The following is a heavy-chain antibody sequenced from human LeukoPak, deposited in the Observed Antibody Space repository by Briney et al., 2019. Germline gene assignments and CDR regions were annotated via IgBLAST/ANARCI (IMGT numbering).Heavy chain of an antibody. V-gene: IGHV4-59*08. CDR2: INYSGIT. CDR3: ARQGSGWLIDY. Sequence: PSETLSLTCTVSGGSISSYYWSWIRQPSGKGLEWIGYINYSGITNYNPSLKSRVSISVDTSKNQFSLKLSSVTAADTAVYYCARQGSGWLIDYWGQGTLVTVSS. CDR1: GGSISSYY. J-gene: IGHJ4*02. D-gene: IGHD6-19*01.